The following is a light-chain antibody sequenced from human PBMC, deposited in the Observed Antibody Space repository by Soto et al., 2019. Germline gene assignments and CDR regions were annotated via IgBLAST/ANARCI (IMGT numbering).Light chain of an antibody. J-gene: IGLJ1*01. CDR3: SSYSSSATPYV. Sequence: ALTQPASVSGFPGQSITISCIGTSSDIGPYNYVSWYQQHPDKAPKLILYEVTNRPSGASDRFSGSKSGNAAFLTISGLQAEDEADYYCSSYSSSATPYVFGTGTKVTV. CDR2: EVT. CDR1: SSDIGPYNY. V-gene: IGLV2-14*01.